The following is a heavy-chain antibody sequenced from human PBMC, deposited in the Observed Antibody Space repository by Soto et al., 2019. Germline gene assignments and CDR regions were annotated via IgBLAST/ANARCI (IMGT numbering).Heavy chain of an antibody. CDR1: GFSFDTSAVG. CDR3: TYILAARATTLTNSPEDVCIRAYFFY. J-gene: IGHJ4*02. CDR2: GYRDNDK. D-gene: IGHD3-10*01. V-gene: IGHV2-5*02. Sequence: QITLKESGPTLVKPTQPLTLTCTLSGFSFDTSAVGVGWICQPPGKALEWLELGYRDNDKRYNTSLRSRFTITKEITKDAVVLTLTNMVHVYTATYYCTYILAARATTLTNSPEDVCIRAYFFYWGQGIRVTDSS.